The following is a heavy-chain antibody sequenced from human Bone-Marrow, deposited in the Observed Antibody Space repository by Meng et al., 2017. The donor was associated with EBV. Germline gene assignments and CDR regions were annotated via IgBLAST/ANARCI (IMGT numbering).Heavy chain of an antibody. CDR1: GFTFSSYS. J-gene: IGHJ4*02. CDR3: ARDGYSSSSMDY. V-gene: IGHV3-21*01. Sequence: EVQLVESGGGLVKPGGSLRLSCAASGFTFSSYSMKWVRQAPGKGLEWVSSISSSSSYIYYADSVKGRFTISRDNAKNSLYLQMNSLRAEDTAVYYCARDGYSSSSMDYWGQGTLVTVAS. CDR2: ISSSSSYI. D-gene: IGHD6-6*01.